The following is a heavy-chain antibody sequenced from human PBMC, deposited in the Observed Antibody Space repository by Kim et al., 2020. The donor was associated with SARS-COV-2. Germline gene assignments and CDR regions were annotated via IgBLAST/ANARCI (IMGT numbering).Heavy chain of an antibody. CDR2: ISSSSSYI. J-gene: IGHJ4*02. V-gene: IGHV3-21*01. CDR3: ARGVWAAAGPVDY. CDR1: GFTFSSYS. Sequence: GGSLRLSCAASGFTFSSYSMNWVRQAPGKGLEWVSSISSSSSYIYYADSVKGRFTISRDNAKNSLYLQINSLRAEDTAVYYCARGVWAAAGPVDYWGQGNLVTVSS. D-gene: IGHD6-13*01.